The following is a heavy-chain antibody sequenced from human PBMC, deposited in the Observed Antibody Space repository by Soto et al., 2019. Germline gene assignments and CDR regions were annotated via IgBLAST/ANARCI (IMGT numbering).Heavy chain of an antibody. CDR3: AIAYLPAITIFGVVTSMYYFDY. D-gene: IGHD3-3*01. Sequence: GASVKVSCKASGYTFTSYAMHWVRQAPGQRLEWMGWINAGNGNTKYSQKFQGRVTITRDTSASTAYMELSSLRSEDTAVYYCAIAYLPAITIFGVVTSMYYFDYWGQGTLVTVSS. J-gene: IGHJ4*02. V-gene: IGHV1-3*01. CDR1: GYTFTSYA. CDR2: INAGNGNT.